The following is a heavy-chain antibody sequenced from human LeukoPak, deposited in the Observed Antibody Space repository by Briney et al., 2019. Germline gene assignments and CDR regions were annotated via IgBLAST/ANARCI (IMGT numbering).Heavy chain of an antibody. Sequence: SETLSLTCTVSGGSISPYYWSWIRQPPGKGLEWLGYIYYSGNTDYNPSLKSRVAISVDTSKNQFSLKLSSVTAADTAVYYCARHPRIDPAFDIWGQGTMVTVSS. D-gene: IGHD2-15*01. CDR1: GGSISPYY. CDR3: ARHPRIDPAFDI. J-gene: IGHJ3*02. CDR2: IYYSGNT. V-gene: IGHV4-59*08.